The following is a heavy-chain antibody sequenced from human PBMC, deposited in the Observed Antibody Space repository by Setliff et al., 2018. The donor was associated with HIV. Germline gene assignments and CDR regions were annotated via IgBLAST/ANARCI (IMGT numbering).Heavy chain of an antibody. CDR3: ARGQGCGGGCHYAFEM. V-gene: IGHV4-4*08. CDR2: IYHSGNT. D-gene: IGHD2-21*02. Sequence: SETLSLTCTVSGGSIGSYCWSWIRQPPGKGLEWIGSIYHSGNTYYMPSLQSRVTISVDMSKNQFSLNLNSVTAADTAVYYCARGQGCGGGCHYAFEMWGQGTMVTVS. CDR1: GGSIGSYC. J-gene: IGHJ3*02.